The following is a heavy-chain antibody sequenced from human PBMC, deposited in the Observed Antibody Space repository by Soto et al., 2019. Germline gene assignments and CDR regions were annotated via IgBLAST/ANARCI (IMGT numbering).Heavy chain of an antibody. CDR1: GDTFSSYT. Sequence: QVQLVQSGAEVKKPGSSVKVSCRASGDTFSSYTVNWLRQAPGRGLEWMGRIIPILTTTDYAQNFRGRLTISADKPTNTVYMELSSLRSEDTAVYYCARRRYCGYDGYCKHYYGMDVWGQGTTVTVAS. J-gene: IGHJ6*02. CDR3: ARRRYCGYDGYCKHYYGMDV. D-gene: IGHD2-21*02. CDR2: IIPILTTT. V-gene: IGHV1-69*08.